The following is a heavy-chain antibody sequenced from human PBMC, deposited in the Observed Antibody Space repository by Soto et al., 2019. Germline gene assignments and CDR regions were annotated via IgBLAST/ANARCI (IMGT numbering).Heavy chain of an antibody. V-gene: IGHV4-34*01. CDR3: AREVSGAFDI. CDR2: INHSGST. J-gene: IGHJ3*02. CDR1: GGSFSGYY. Sequence: SETLSLTCAVYGGSFSGYYWSWIRQPPGKGLEWIGEINHSGSTNYNPSIKSRVTISVDTSKNQFSLKLSSVTAADTAVYYCAREVSGAFDIWGQGTMVT.